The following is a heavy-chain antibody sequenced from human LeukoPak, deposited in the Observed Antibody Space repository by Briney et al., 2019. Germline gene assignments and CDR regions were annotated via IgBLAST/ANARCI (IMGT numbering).Heavy chain of an antibody. CDR3: ARDVGIAVPGLLY. CDR2: IQSDGSST. V-gene: IGHV3-74*01. Sequence: GGSLRLSCAASGFTFSSYWMHWVRQAPGKGLVWVSRIQSDGSSTTYADSVKGRFTISRDNAKNTVYQQMNSLRAEDTAVYYCARDVGIAVPGLLYWGQGTLVTVSS. CDR1: GFTFSSYW. J-gene: IGHJ4*02. D-gene: IGHD6-19*01.